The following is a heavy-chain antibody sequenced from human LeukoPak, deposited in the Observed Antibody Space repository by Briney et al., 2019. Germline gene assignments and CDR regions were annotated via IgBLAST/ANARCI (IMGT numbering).Heavy chain of an antibody. J-gene: IGHJ6*02. CDR2: ISYDGSNK. Sequence: GRSLRLSCAASGFTFSSYAMHWVRQAPGKGLEWVAVISYDGSNKYYADSVKGRFTISRDNSKNTLYLQMNSLRAEDTAVCYCARVGGQKTYYYDSSGNPSGYGMDVWGQGTTVTVSS. CDR1: GFTFSSYA. V-gene: IGHV3-30-3*01. D-gene: IGHD3-22*01. CDR3: ARVGGQKTYYYDSSGNPSGYGMDV.